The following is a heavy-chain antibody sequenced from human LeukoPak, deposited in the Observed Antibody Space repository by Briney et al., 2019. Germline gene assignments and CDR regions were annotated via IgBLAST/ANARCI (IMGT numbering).Heavy chain of an antibody. J-gene: IGHJ4*02. CDR2: IKQDGSKK. Sequence: GGYLRRYCAASGFTVSNNFMSWVRQAPGKGLEWVANIKQDGSKKSYVDSVKGRFTISRDNAKNSLYLQMNSLRAEDTAIYYCTRVGYIDEGIDYWGQGTLVTVSS. V-gene: IGHV3-7*04. CDR3: TRVGYIDEGIDY. CDR1: GFTVSNNF. D-gene: IGHD5-24*01.